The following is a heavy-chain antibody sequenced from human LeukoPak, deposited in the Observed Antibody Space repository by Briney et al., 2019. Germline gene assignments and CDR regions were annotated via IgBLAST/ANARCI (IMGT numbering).Heavy chain of an antibody. CDR2: LYSFGST. Sequence: GGSLRLSCAVSGFNVSRNYMSWVRRAPGKGLEWVSVLYSFGSTYYADSVKGRFTISRDHSKNTLYLQMNILRAEDTAVYYCVRGPQLSGDGEDVWGQGTSVTVS. D-gene: IGHD1-26*01. J-gene: IGHJ6*02. CDR1: GFNVSRNY. V-gene: IGHV3-66*01. CDR3: VRGPQLSGDGEDV.